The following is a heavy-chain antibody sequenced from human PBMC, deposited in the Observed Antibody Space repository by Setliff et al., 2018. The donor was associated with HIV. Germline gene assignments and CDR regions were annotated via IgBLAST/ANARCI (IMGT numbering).Heavy chain of an antibody. CDR3: AREESTEDYGSGSYPIDY. CDR2: IYYSGNT. D-gene: IGHD3-10*01. J-gene: IGHJ4*02. V-gene: IGHV4-31*03. Sequence: SETLSLTCTVSGGSISSGGYYWSWIRQHPGKGLEWIGYIYYSGNTYYNPSLKSRVTISVDTSKNQFSLKLSSVTAADTAVYYCAREESTEDYGSGSYPIDYWGQGTLVTVSS. CDR1: GGSISSGGYY.